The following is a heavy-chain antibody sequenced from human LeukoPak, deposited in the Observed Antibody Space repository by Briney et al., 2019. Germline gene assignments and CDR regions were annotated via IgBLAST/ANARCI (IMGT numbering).Heavy chain of an antibody. CDR2: IYTSGST. D-gene: IGHD6-13*01. CDR1: GGSISSYY. J-gene: IGHJ6*03. CDR3: ARLGIAAEYMDV. Sequence: SETLSLTCTVSGGSISSYYWSWIRQPPGKGLEWIGYIYTSGSTNYNPSLRSRVTISVDTSKNQFSLKLSSVTAADTAVYYCARLGIAAEYMDVWGKGTTVTVSS. V-gene: IGHV4-4*09.